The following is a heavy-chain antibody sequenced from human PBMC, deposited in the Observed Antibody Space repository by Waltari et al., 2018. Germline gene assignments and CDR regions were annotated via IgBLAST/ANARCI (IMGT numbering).Heavy chain of an antibody. CDR2: IYYSGGT. J-gene: IGHJ6*03. V-gene: IGHV4-39*01. D-gene: IGHD3-3*01. CDR3: ARHVLSRTIFGVEPYYMDV. CDR1: GGSISSSSYY. Sequence: QLQLQESGPGLVKPSETLSLTCTVAGGSISSSSYYWGWIRQPPGTGLEWIGSIYYSGGTYYNPSLKSRVTISVDTSKNQFSLKLSSVTAADTAVYYCARHVLSRTIFGVEPYYMDVWGKGTTVTVSS.